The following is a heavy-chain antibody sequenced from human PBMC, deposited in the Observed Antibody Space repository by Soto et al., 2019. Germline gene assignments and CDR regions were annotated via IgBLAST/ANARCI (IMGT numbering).Heavy chain of an antibody. CDR3: AKDYGVRGIMSNLFDS. CDR1: GFTFDNYA. D-gene: IGHD3-10*01. CDR2: ISRSGDRT. Sequence: EVQLLESGGGLVQPGGSLRISCTASGFTFDNYAMAWVRQAPGKGLEWVAGISRSGDRTNYVDSVKGRFTISRDNSKNRWFLQMKRLRAEDTALYYCAKDYGVRGIMSNLFDSWGQGTLVAVSS. J-gene: IGHJ5*01. V-gene: IGHV3-23*01.